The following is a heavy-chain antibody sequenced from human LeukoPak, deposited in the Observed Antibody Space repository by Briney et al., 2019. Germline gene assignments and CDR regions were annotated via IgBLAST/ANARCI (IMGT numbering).Heavy chain of an antibody. D-gene: IGHD6-25*01. CDR3: ARVGEGGYDYYYYYYMDV. V-gene: IGHV1-18*01. CDR2: ISAYNGNT. CDR1: GYTFTSYG. Sequence: GASVKVSCKASGYTFTSYGISWVRQAPRQGLEWMGWISAYNGNTNYAQKLQGRVTMTTDTSTSTAYMELRSLRSDDTAVYYCARVGEGGYDYYYYYYMDVWGKGTTVTVSS. J-gene: IGHJ6*03.